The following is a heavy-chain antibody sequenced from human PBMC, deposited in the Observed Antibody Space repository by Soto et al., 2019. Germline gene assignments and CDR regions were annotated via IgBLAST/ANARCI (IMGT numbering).Heavy chain of an antibody. D-gene: IGHD2-21*02. CDR3: VKWGDDSKYFHH. V-gene: IGHV3-23*01. Sequence: HPAGSLRLSCAASEFIFSKSSMMWVRQAPGAGLEWVSGINGSGGRTFYADSVKGRFTISRDNLKNTLFMQMNSLKAEDTAIYYCVKWGDDSKYFHHWGQGTLVTVSS. J-gene: IGHJ1*01. CDR2: INGSGGRT. CDR1: EFIFSKSS.